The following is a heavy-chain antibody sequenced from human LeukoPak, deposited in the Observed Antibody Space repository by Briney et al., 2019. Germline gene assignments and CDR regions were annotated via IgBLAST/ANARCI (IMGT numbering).Heavy chain of an antibody. D-gene: IGHD2-21*02. CDR3: ASLPVTHGAFDI. CDR1: GGSFSGYY. CDR2: INHSGSP. V-gene: IGHV4-34*01. J-gene: IGHJ3*02. Sequence: SETLSLTCAVYGGSFSGYYWSWIRQPPGKGLEWVGEINHSGSPNYNVSLKSRVTISLGTSKKQFSLRLTSVAAADTAVYYCASLPVTHGAFDIWGQGTMVTVSS.